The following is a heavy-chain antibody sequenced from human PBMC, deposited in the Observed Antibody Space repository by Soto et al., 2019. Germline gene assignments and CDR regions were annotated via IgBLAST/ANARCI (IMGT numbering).Heavy chain of an antibody. V-gene: IGHV3-21*01. CDR1: GFTFSTYT. J-gene: IGHJ5*02. CDR3: ARDYGKPNP. Sequence: EVQLVESGGGLVKPGGSLRLSCAASGFTFSTYTMNWVRQAPGKGLEWVSCISSGRNYIDYAESVKGRFTISRNNAKNSLYLQMSSLRAEDTALYYCARDYGKPNPWGQGTLVTVSS. D-gene: IGHD3-16*01. CDR2: ISSGRNYI.